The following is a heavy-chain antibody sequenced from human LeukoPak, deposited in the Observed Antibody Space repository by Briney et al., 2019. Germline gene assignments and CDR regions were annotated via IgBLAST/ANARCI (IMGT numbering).Heavy chain of an antibody. D-gene: IGHD2-15*01. V-gene: IGHV4-34*01. CDR1: GGSFSGYY. CDR3: ARGQGGYRSGEFDY. Sequence: SESLSLTCAVYGGSFSGYYWSWIRQPPGKVREWIGEINHSNTTNYNPSLKSRVTISVDTSKNEFSLKLSSVTAADTAVYYWARGQGGYRSGEFDYWGQGTLVTVSS. J-gene: IGHJ4*02. CDR2: INHSNTT.